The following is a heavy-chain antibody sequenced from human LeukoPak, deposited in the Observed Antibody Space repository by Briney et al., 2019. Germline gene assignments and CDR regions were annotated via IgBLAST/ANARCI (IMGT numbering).Heavy chain of an antibody. D-gene: IGHD3-10*01. CDR3: ARLILYSRGSGSYPPNFDY. CDR2: IYTSGST. J-gene: IGHJ4*02. Sequence: SETLSLTCTVSGGSISSYYWSWIRQPAGKGLEWIGRIYTSGSTNYNPSLKSRVTMSVDTSKNQFSLKLSSVTAADTAVYYCARLILYSRGSGSYPPNFDYWGQGTLVTVSS. V-gene: IGHV4-4*07. CDR1: GGSISSYY.